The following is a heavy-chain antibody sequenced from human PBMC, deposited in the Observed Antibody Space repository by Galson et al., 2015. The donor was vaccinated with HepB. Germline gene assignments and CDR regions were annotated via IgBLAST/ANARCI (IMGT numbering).Heavy chain of an antibody. CDR1: GYTFTNYA. J-gene: IGHJ6*03. Sequence: SVKVSCKASGYTFTNYAMHWVRQAPGQRLEWMGWINAGNGNTKYSQKFQGRVTMNRDTSASTAYMELSSLRSEDTAVYYCARDKTTVGVVPNYYMDAWGKGTTVTVSS. D-gene: IGHD2-2*01. V-gene: IGHV1-3*01. CDR2: INAGNGNT. CDR3: ARDKTTVGVVPNYYMDA.